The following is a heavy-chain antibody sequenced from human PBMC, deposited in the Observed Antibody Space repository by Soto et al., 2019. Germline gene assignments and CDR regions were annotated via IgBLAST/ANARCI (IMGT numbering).Heavy chain of an antibody. D-gene: IGHD7-27*01. V-gene: IGHV4-34*01. J-gene: IGHJ4*02. Sequence: GEGMECIGDIHHRRRPNSTPPIKSRVTISVDTSKNQFSLTMSSVTAADTAVYYCARVPLGITRPGDIDYWGQRTLVSVSS. CDR2: IHHRRRP. CDR3: ARVPLGITRPGDIDY.